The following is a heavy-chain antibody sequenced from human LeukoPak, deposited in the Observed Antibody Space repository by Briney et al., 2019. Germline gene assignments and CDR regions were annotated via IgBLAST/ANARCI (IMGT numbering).Heavy chain of an antibody. CDR1: GFTFSSYA. V-gene: IGHV3-23*01. Sequence: GGSLRLSCAASGFTFSSYAMSWVRQAPGKGLEWVSAISGSGGSTYYADSVKGRFTISRDNAKNSLYLQMNSLRAEDTAVYYCARERGFNYGDYGSDAFDIWGQGTMVTVSS. J-gene: IGHJ3*02. D-gene: IGHD4-17*01. CDR2: ISGSGGST. CDR3: ARERGFNYGDYGSDAFDI.